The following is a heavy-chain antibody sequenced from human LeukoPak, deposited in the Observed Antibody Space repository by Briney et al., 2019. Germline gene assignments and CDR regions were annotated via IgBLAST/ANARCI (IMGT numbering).Heavy chain of an antibody. Sequence: ASVKVSCKASGYTVNSYHMHWVRQAPGQGLEWMGVINPSGGSTRYAQKFPGRVTMTRDTSTSTVYMELSSLRSEDTAVYYCAQSRYYYDSSDIWGQGTMVTVSS. CDR2: INPSGGST. CDR3: AQSRYYYDSSDI. J-gene: IGHJ3*02. D-gene: IGHD3-22*01. V-gene: IGHV1-46*02. CDR1: GYTVNSYH.